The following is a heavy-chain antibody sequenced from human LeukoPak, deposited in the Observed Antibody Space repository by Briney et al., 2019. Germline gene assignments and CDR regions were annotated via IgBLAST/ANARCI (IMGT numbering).Heavy chain of an antibody. CDR1: GFIVSSNY. Sequence: GGSLRLSCAASGFIVSSNYMSWVRQAPGKGLEWVSVIYDGGSTHYADSVKGRFAISRDYSKNTLFLQMNSLRAEDTAVYYCARGGLDWLLYSQFDYWGQGTLVTASS. V-gene: IGHV3-66*01. D-gene: IGHD3-9*01. CDR2: IYDGGST. J-gene: IGHJ4*02. CDR3: ARGGLDWLLYSQFDY.